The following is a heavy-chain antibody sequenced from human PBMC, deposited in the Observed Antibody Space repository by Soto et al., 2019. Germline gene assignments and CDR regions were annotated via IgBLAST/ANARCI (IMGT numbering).Heavy chain of an antibody. CDR1: GYTFTSYG. V-gene: IGHV1-18*01. D-gene: IGHD3-22*01. Sequence: VKVSCKASGYTFTSYGISWVRQAPGQGLEWMGWISAYNGNTNYAQKLQGRVTMTTDTSTSTAYMELRSLRSDDTAVYYCARDYSYYDSSGYSTEAFDIWGQGTMVTVSS. J-gene: IGHJ3*02. CDR3: ARDYSYYDSSGYSTEAFDI. CDR2: ISAYNGNT.